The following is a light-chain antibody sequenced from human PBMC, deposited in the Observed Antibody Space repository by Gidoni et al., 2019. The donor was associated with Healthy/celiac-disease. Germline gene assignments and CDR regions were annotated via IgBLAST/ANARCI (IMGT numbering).Light chain of an antibody. CDR2: GNS. V-gene: IGLV1-40*01. CDR1: SSNIGAGYD. Sequence: QSVLTQPPSVSRAPGQRVTISCTGRSSNIGAGYDVHWYQQLPGTAPKLLIYGNSNRPSGVRDRFSGSKSGTSASLASTGLQAEDEADYYCQSYDSSLSGPVVGGGTKLTVL. CDR3: QSYDSSLSGPV. J-gene: IGLJ3*02.